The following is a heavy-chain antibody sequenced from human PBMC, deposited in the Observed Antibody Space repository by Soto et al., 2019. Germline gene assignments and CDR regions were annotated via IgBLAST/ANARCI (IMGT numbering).Heavy chain of an antibody. V-gene: IGHV5-10-1*01. Sequence: PGESLKISCKGSGYSFTSYWLSWVRQMPGKGLEWMGRIDPSDSYTNYSPSFQGHVTISADKSISTAYLQWSSLKASDTAMYYCAGHSSSSGRGNWFDPWGQGPLVTVSS. CDR1: GYSFTSYW. D-gene: IGHD6-6*01. CDR3: AGHSSSSGRGNWFDP. J-gene: IGHJ5*02. CDR2: IDPSDSYT.